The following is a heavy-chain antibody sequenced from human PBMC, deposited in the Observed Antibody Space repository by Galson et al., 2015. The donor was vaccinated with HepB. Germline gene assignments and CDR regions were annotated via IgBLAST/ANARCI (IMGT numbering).Heavy chain of an antibody. J-gene: IGHJ4*02. CDR2: IDPNVGST. CDR3: ARDFMAYCGGDCDDY. Sequence: SVKVSCKASGYTFTTYYLHWVRQAPGQGLEWMGIIDPNVGSTTYAQKFQGRVTMTRDTSTNTVYLELSSLRSEDTAMYYCARDFMAYCGGDCDDYWGQGTLVTASS. V-gene: IGHV1-46*01. D-gene: IGHD2-21*01. CDR1: GYTFTTYY.